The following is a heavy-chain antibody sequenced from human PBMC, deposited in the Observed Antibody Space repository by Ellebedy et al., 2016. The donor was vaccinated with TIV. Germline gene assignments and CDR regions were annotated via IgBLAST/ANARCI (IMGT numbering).Heavy chain of an antibody. V-gene: IGHV3-23*01. Sequence: GESLKISCAASGFTFSSYAMSWVRQAPGEGLEWVSIISGSGGNTYYADSVKGRFTISRDNSKNTLYLQMNSLRAEDTAVYYCARDWDRSAWYGRFDSWGQGTLVTVSS. CDR1: GFTFSSYA. CDR2: ISGSGGNT. CDR3: ARDWDRSAWYGRFDS. D-gene: IGHD6-19*01. J-gene: IGHJ4*02.